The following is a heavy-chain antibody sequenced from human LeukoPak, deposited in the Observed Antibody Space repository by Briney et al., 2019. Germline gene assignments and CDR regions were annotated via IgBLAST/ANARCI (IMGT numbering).Heavy chain of an antibody. V-gene: IGHV1-69*05. CDR1: GGTFSSYA. CDR3: ARAYSSSSSGGYYYMDV. CDR2: IIPIFSTA. Sequence: SVKVSCKASGGTFSSYAISWERQAPGQGLEWMGGIIPIFSTANYAQKFQGRVTITTDESTSTAYMELSSLRSEDTAVYYCARAYSSSSSGGYYYMDVWGKGTTVTVSS. J-gene: IGHJ6*03. D-gene: IGHD6-6*01.